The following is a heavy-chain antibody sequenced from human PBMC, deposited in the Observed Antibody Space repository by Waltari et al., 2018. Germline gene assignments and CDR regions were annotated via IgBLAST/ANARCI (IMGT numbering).Heavy chain of an antibody. J-gene: IGHJ4*02. CDR1: GASISSGTW. Sequence: QVQLQESGPGLVRPSETLSLTCAVSGASISSGTWWSWVRQPPGKGLEWIGEIYHTGTTYYNPSLQSRVTTSLDKSKNQLSLKVESVTAADTAVYYCARHIGVSGTRGFDFWGQGTLVTVSS. CDR2: IYHTGTT. CDR3: ARHIGVSGTRGFDF. D-gene: IGHD6-13*01. V-gene: IGHV4-4*02.